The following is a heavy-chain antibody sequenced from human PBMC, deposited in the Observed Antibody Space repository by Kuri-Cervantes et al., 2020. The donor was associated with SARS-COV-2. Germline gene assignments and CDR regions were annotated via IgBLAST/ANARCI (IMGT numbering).Heavy chain of an antibody. V-gene: IGHV5-51*01. CDR1: GYSFTCYW. Sequence: GESLKISCKGAGYSFTCYWIGWVRQMRGKGLEWMGIIYPGDSDTKYSPSFQGQVTISADKSISTAYLQWSSLKAADTAMYYCARRSRPYGDDDAFDIWGQGTMVTVSS. CDR3: ARRSRPYGDDDAFDI. CDR2: IYPGDSDT. D-gene: IGHD4-17*01. J-gene: IGHJ3*02.